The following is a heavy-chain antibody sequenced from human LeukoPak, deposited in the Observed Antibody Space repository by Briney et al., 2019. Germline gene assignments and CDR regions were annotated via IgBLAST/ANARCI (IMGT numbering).Heavy chain of an antibody. D-gene: IGHD5-24*01. CDR2: IYYSGST. CDR1: GGSISSYY. J-gene: IGHJ3*02. Sequence: PSEILSLTCTVSGGSISSYYWSWIRQPPGKGLEWIGYIYYSGSTNYNPSLKSRVTISVDTSKNQFSLKLSSVTAADTAVYYCARQEDGAFDTWGQGTMVTVSS. CDR3: ARQEDGAFDT. V-gene: IGHV4-59*08.